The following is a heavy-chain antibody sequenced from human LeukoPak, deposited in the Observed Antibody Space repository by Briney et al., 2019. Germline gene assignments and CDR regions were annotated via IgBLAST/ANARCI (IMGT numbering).Heavy chain of an antibody. CDR2: IYSDGSI. J-gene: IGHJ1*01. Sequence: PGGSLRLSCAASGFTVSNNYMNWVRQAPGKGLEWVSVIYSDGSIYYADSVKGRFTISRDNSKNTLYLQMNSLRADDTAVYYCARGDSYYYGSGTFQHWARAPRSPSPQ. CDR3: ARGDSYYYGSGTFQH. D-gene: IGHD3-10*01. V-gene: IGHV3-53*01. CDR1: GFTVSNNY.